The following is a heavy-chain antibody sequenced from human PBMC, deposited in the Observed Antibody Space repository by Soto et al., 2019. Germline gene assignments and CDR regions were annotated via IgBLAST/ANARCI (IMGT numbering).Heavy chain of an antibody. V-gene: IGHV2-5*02. J-gene: IGHJ3*02. CDR2: IYWDDDK. Sequence: QITLKESGPTLVKPTQTLTLTCTFSGFSLSTSGVGVGWIRQPPGKALEWLALIYWDDDKRYSPSLKSRLTSNQDTSNHQVVLTMPHMDPVDTATYYCAHKDSGGNSDRVAGGGHDAFDIWGQGTMVTVSS. CDR1: GFSLSTSGVG. D-gene: IGHD2-21*02. CDR3: AHKDSGGNSDRVAGGGHDAFDI.